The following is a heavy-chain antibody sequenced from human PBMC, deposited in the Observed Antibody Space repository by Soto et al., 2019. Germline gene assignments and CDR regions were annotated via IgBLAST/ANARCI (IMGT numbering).Heavy chain of an antibody. J-gene: IGHJ5*02. Sequence: EVQLVESGGGLVQPGGSLRLSCAASGFSFNDYWMHWVRQAPGQGLLWVSRIHMDGRTTTYADSAKGRFTISRDNANNMMYLQMNSLRVEDTAVYYCVRGGLSGGFSNYGSWGQIALVTVSS. CDR3: VRGGLSGGFSNYGS. CDR1: GFSFNDYW. CDR2: IHMDGRTT. V-gene: IGHV3-74*01. D-gene: IGHD1-26*01.